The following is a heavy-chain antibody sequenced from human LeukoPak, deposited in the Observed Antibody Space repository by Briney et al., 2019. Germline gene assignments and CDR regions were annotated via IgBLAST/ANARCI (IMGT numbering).Heavy chain of an antibody. Sequence: ASLKVSCKGSGYTFTTYWIAWVRPMPGKGLEWMGIIYPGDSDTRYSPYFQGQVTISADKSISTAYLQWSSLKASDTAMFYCARLGITGTTLYYFDYWGEGTMATVSS. J-gene: IGHJ4*01. D-gene: IGHD1-20*01. CDR1: GYTFTTYW. CDR2: IYPGDSDT. CDR3: ARLGITGTTLYYFDY. V-gene: IGHV5-51*01.